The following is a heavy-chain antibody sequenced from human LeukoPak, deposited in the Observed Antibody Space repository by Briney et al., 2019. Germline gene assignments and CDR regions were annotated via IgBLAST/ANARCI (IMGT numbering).Heavy chain of an antibody. Sequence: KPSETLSLTCTVSGGSMSTYFWSWIRQPPGKGPEWIGFISYSGTTNYNPSLKSRVTISVDTSKNQFSLKVNSMTAADTAVYYCARGGPAPPPFHYWDQGTLVTVPS. J-gene: IGHJ4*02. D-gene: IGHD3-16*01. CDR1: GGSMSTYF. CDR2: ISYSGTT. CDR3: ARGGPAPPPFHY. V-gene: IGHV4-59*01.